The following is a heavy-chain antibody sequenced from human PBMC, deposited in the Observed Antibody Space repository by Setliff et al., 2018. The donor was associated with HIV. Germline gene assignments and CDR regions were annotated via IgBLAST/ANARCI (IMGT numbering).Heavy chain of an antibody. J-gene: IGHJ6*03. CDR1: GDSISSGSYY. V-gene: IGHV4-61*09. CDR2: VYTSGST. D-gene: IGHD3-10*01. CDR3: ARDGPLEGSYRYYYYYMDV. Sequence: PSETLSLTCTVSGDSISSGSYYWSWIRQPAGKGLEWIGHVYTSGSTDYNPSLNSRLTISVDTSKNQFSLKLSSVTAADTAVYYCARDGPLEGSYRYYYYYMDVWGKGTTVTVSS.